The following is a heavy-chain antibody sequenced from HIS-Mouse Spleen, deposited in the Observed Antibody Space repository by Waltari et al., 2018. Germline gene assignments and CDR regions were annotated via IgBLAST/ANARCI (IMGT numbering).Heavy chain of an antibody. CDR3: AYGDYFDY. V-gene: IGHV4-39*01. Sequence: QLQLQESGPGLVKPSETLSLTCTVSGGSISSSSYYWGWIRQPPGKGLEWLGSIYYSGSTDYNPSLKGRVTISVDTSKNQFSLKLSSVTAADTAVYYCAYGDYFDYWGQGTLVTVSS. CDR2: IYYSGST. CDR1: GGSISSSSYY. D-gene: IGHD4-17*01. J-gene: IGHJ4*02.